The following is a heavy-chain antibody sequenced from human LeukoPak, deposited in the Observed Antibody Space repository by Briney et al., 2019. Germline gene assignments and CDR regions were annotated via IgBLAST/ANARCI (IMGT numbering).Heavy chain of an antibody. J-gene: IGHJ4*02. D-gene: IGHD3-10*01. CDR2: IYYSGST. CDR1: GGSISSYY. Sequence: PSETLSLTCTVSGGSISSYYWSWIRQPPGKGLEWIGYIYYSGSTNYNPSLKSRVTISVDTSKNQFSLKLSSVTAADTAVYYCARARYYYGSGSYLVYFDYWGQGTLVTISS. V-gene: IGHV4-59*01. CDR3: ARARYYYGSGSYLVYFDY.